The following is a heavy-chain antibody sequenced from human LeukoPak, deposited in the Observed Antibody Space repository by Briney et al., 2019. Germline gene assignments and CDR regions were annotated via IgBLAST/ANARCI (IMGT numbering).Heavy chain of an antibody. CDR3: ARDSHEVVTIFGRPYYYYGMDV. CDR1: GFTFSSYS. V-gene: IGHV3-21*01. Sequence: GGSLRLSCAASGFTFSSYSMNWVRQAPGKGLEWVSSISSSSSYIYYADSVKGRFTISRDNAKNSLYLQMNSLRAEDTAVYYCARDSHEVVTIFGRPYYYYGMDVWGQGTTVTVPS. D-gene: IGHD3-3*01. J-gene: IGHJ6*02. CDR2: ISSSSSYI.